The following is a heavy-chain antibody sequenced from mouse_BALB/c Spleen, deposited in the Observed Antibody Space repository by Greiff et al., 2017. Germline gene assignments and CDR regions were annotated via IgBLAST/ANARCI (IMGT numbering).Heavy chain of an antibody. V-gene: IGHV5-2*03. CDR1: EYEFPSHD. CDR2: INSDGGST. CDR3: ARHAYYGNYYAMDY. D-gene: IGHD2-10*01. J-gene: IGHJ4*01. Sequence: EVKLMESGGGLVKPGESLKLSCESNEYEFPSHDMSWVRKTPEKRLELVAAINSDGGSTYYPDTMERRFIISRDNTKKTLYLQMSSLKSEDTAMYYCARHAYYGNYYAMDYWGQGTSVTVSS.